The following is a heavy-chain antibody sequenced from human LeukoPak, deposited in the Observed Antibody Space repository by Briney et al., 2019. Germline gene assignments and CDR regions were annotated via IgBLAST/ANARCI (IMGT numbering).Heavy chain of an antibody. V-gene: IGHV3-15*01. Sequence: GGSLRLSCAASGFTFSSYWMHWVRQGPGKGLEWVGRIKSKTDGGTTDYAAPVKGRFTISRDDSKNTLYLQMNSLKTEDTAVYYCTTDYYDSSGYGAFDIWGQGTMVTVSS. CDR2: IKSKTDGGTT. CDR3: TTDYYDSSGYGAFDI. D-gene: IGHD3-22*01. J-gene: IGHJ3*02. CDR1: GFTFSSYW.